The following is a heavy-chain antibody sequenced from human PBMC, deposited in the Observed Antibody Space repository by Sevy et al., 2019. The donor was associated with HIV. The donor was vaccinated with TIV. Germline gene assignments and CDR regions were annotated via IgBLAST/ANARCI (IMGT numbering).Heavy chain of an antibody. CDR2: ISYDGSNK. D-gene: IGHD3-22*01. V-gene: IGHV3-30*18. CDR3: AKARYYYDSSGYSVFDY. Sequence: GGSLRLSCAASGFTFNSYGMHWVRQAPGKGLEWVAVISYDGSNKYYADSVKGRFTISRDNSKNTLYLQINSLRAEDTAVYYCAKARYYYDSSGYSVFDYWGQGTLVTVSS. J-gene: IGHJ4*02. CDR1: GFTFNSYG.